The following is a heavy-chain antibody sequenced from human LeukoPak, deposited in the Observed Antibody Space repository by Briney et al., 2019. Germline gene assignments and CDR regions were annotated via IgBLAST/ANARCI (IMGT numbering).Heavy chain of an antibody. CDR2: IRYDGSNK. CDR1: GFTFSSYG. D-gene: IGHD3-22*01. Sequence: GGSLRLSCAASGFTFSSYGMHWVRQAPGKGLEWVAFIRYDGSNKYYADSVKGRFTISRDNSKNTLYLQMNSLRAEDTAVYYCAKDPGVTTYYYDSSGYFDYWGQGTLVTVSS. CDR3: AKDPGVTTYYYDSSGYFDY. V-gene: IGHV3-30*02. J-gene: IGHJ4*02.